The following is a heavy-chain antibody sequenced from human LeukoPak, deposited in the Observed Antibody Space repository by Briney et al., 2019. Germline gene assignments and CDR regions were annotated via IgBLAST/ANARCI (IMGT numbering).Heavy chain of an antibody. D-gene: IGHD1-1*01. CDR2: ISDRGDT. CDR3: ARPTAGPATQGYDS. CDR1: GGSINNSPYY. V-gene: IGHV4-39*01. J-gene: IGHJ4*02. Sequence: SETLSLTCTVSGGSINNSPYYWAWIRQPPGRGLEWIGSISDRGDTYHNPSLKSRVTISVDTSKNQFSLSVISLTAADTAVYFCARPTAGPATQGYDSWGQGILVTVAS.